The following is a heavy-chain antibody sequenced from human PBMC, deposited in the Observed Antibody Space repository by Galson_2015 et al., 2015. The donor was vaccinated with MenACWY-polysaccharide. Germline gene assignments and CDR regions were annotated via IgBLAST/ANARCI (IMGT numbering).Heavy chain of an antibody. V-gene: IGHV3-9*01. CDR1: GFTFDDYA. CDR3: AKDTKGAVQPNPFDY. D-gene: IGHD1-26*01. J-gene: IGHJ4*02. Sequence: SLRLSCAASGFTFDDYAMHWVRQAPGKGLEWVSGISWNSGSIGYADSVEGRFTISRDNAKNSLYLQMNSLRAEDTALYYCAKDTKGAVQPNPFDYWGQGTLVTVSS. CDR2: ISWNSGSI.